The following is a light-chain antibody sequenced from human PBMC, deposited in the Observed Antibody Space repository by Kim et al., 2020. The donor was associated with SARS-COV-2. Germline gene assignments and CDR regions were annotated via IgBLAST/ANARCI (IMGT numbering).Light chain of an antibody. V-gene: IGLV3-21*04. CDR1: NIGGKS. J-gene: IGLJ3*02. Sequence: APGKTARFTCGGNNIGGKSVHWYPQKPGQAPVLVIYYDSDRPSGIPERFSGSNSGNTATLTISRVEAGDEADYYCQVWDSSSDHRVFGGGTQLTVL. CDR3: QVWDSSSDHRV. CDR2: YDS.